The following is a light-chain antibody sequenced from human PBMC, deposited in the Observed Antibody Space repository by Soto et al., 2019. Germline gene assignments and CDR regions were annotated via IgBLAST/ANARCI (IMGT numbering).Light chain of an antibody. Sequence: EIVLTQSPGTLSLSPGERATLSCRASQSVSSRYLAWYQQKPGQAPRLLIYDASNRATGIPARFSGSGSGTDFTLTISSLEPEDFAVYYCQQRTNRPPITFGQGTRLEIK. CDR2: DAS. V-gene: IGKV3-11*01. J-gene: IGKJ5*01. CDR3: QQRTNRPPIT. CDR1: QSVSSRY.